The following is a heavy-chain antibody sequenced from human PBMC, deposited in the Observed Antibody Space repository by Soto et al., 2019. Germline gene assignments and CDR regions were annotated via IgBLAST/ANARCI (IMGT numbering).Heavy chain of an antibody. CDR2: IYYSGST. CDR1: GGSITSSSYY. J-gene: IGHJ5*02. D-gene: IGHD1-26*01. CDR3: ATQEVGGTYVYTFDP. Sequence: QLHLRESGPGLVKPSETLSLTCTVSGGSITSSSYYWGWIRQPPGKGLEWIGSIYYSGSTYYNPSLKRRVTMSVDTSKNQFSLKMSSVTAAATAVYHCATQEVGGTYVYTFDPWGQGTLVTVSS. V-gene: IGHV4-39*01.